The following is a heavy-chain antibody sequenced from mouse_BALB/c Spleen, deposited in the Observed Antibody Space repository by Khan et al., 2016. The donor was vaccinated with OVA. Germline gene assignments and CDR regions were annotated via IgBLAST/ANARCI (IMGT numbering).Heavy chain of an antibody. V-gene: IGHV5-6*01. D-gene: IGHD4-1*01. J-gene: IGHJ3*01. CDR3: ASHLTGSFAY. CDR1: GFTFSSYS. Sequence: EVKLVESGGDLVKPGGSLKLSCAASGFTFSSYSMSWVRQTPDKRLEWVATISSGGDYTYYPDSVKGRFTISRDNAKNTLHLQMSSLKSEDTAMYYCASHLTGSFAYWGQGTLVTVSA. CDR2: ISSGGDYT.